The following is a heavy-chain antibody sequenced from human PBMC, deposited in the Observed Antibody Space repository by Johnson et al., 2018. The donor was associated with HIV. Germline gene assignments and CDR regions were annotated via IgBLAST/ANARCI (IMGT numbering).Heavy chain of an antibody. Sequence: VQLVESGGGLVQPGRSLKLSCAASGFTFDDYAMHWVRQPPGKGLEWVSGINWNGGRTGYADSVKGRLTISRDNAKNSLYLQMNSLRAEDTALYYCARAVGGSSHDAFDSWGQGTMVTVSS. CDR1: GFTFDDYA. J-gene: IGHJ3*02. V-gene: IGHV3-20*04. D-gene: IGHD1-26*01. CDR2: INWNGGRT. CDR3: ARAVGGSSHDAFDS.